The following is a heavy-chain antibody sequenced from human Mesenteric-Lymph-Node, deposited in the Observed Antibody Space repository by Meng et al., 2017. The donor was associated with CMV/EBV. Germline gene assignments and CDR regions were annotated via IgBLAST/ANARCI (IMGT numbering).Heavy chain of an antibody. Sequence: CVASGVIFYDYAMSWFRQAPGKGLEWVAGGNWNGGGTGYGEFVEGRFTISRDNAKNSLYLQMNSLRAEDTALYHCVRDGYSGYGDFDYWGQGTLVTVSS. J-gene: IGHJ4*02. CDR3: VRDGYSGYGDFDY. V-gene: IGHV3-20*01. CDR1: GVIFYDYA. D-gene: IGHD5-12*01. CDR2: GNWNGGGT.